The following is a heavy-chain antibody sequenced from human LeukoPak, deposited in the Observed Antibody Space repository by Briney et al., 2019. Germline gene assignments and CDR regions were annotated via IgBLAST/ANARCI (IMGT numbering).Heavy chain of an antibody. D-gene: IGHD3-10*01. CDR2: INPSGGST. CDR1: GSTFTSYY. V-gene: IGHV1-46*01. CDR3: ARDLWFGESSYGMDV. J-gene: IGHJ6*04. Sequence: GASVKVSCKASGSTFTSYYMHWVRQAPGQGLEWRGIINPSGGSTSYAQKFQGRVTMTRDTSTSTVYMELSSLRSEDTAVYYCARDLWFGESSYGMDVWGKGTTVTVSS.